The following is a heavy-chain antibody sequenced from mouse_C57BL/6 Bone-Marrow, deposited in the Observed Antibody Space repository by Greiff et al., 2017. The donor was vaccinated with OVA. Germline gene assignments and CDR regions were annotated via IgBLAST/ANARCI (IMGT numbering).Heavy chain of an antibody. CDR3: KGGYYYGSSMDY. J-gene: IGHJ4*01. D-gene: IGHD1-1*01. CDR1: GYTFTSYW. Sequence: EVQLQQPGAELVRPGTSVKMSCKTSGYTFTSYWMHWVKQRPGQGLEWIGAIYPGNSDTSYNQKFKGKATLTAVTSASTAYMELSSLTNEDSAVDYGKGGYYYGSSMDYGGQGTAVTVSS. V-gene: IGHV1-5*01. CDR2: IYPGNSDT.